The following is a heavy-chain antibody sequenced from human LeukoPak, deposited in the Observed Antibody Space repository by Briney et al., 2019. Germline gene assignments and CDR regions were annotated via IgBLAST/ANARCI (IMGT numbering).Heavy chain of an antibody. CDR2: IKQDGGEK. CDR3: ARLGGSYYTY. V-gene: IGHV3-7*01. D-gene: IGHD1-26*01. J-gene: IGHJ4*02. Sequence: ETLSLTCAVYGESLNSYYWSWIRQPPGKGLEWVANIKQDGGEKYYVDSVKGRFTISRDNAKNSLFLQMNSLRVEDTAVYYCARLGGSYYTYWGQGTLVTVSS. CDR1: GESLNSYY.